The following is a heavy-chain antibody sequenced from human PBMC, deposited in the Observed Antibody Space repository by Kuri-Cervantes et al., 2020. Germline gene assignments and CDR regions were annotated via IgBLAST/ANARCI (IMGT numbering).Heavy chain of an antibody. Sequence: GESLKISCAASGFTFSSYAMHWVRQAPGKGLEWVAVISYDGSNKYYADSVKGRFTISRDNSKNTLYLQMNSLRAEDTAVYYCARIVVVPAANHYYLDYWGQGTLVTVSS. CDR2: ISYDGSNK. D-gene: IGHD2-2*01. J-gene: IGHJ4*02. CDR3: ARIVVVPAANHYYLDY. V-gene: IGHV3-30-3*01. CDR1: GFTFSSYA.